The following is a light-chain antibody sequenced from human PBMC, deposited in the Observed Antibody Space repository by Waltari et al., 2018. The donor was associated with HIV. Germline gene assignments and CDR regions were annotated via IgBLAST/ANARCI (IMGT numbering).Light chain of an antibody. CDR3: QSYDSSLSGWV. V-gene: IGLV1-40*01. J-gene: IGLJ3*02. CDR2: GNN. CDR1: SSTIRAGSA. Sequence: QSVLTQPPSVPGAPGQRVTIPCTGPSSTIRAGSAVPWYHHLPGTAPKLLIYGNNNRPSGVPDRFSGSKSGTSASLAITGLQAEDEADYYCQSYDSSLSGWVFGGGTKLTVL.